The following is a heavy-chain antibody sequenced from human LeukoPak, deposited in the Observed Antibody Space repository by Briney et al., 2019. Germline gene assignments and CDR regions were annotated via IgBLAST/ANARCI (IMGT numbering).Heavy chain of an antibody. CDR2: INHSGST. Sequence: SETLSLTCGVYGGSFSGYYWSLIRQPPGKGLEWIGEINHSGSTNYDPSLTSRVTISVDTSKNQFSLKLSSVTAADTAVYYCARGRTIAARPHNWYFDLWGRGTLVTVSS. CDR1: GGSFSGYY. J-gene: IGHJ2*01. CDR3: ARGRTIAARPHNWYFDL. D-gene: IGHD6-6*01. V-gene: IGHV4-34*01.